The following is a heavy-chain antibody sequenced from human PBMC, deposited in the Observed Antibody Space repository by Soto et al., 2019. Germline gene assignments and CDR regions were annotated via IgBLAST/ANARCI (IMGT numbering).Heavy chain of an antibody. CDR3: ARGAPQDYDFWSGYYTRYYYGMDV. CDR2: INHSGST. D-gene: IGHD3-3*01. V-gene: IGHV4-34*01. J-gene: IGHJ6*02. Sequence: KTSETLSLTCAVYGGSFSGYYWSWIRQPPGKGLEWIGEINHSGSTNYNPSLKSRVTISVDTSKNQFSLKLSSVTAADTAVYYCARGAPQDYDFWSGYYTRYYYGMDVWGQGTTVTVSS. CDR1: GGSFSGYY.